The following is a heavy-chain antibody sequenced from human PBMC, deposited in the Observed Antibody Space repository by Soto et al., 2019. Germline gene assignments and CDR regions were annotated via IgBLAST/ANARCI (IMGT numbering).Heavy chain of an antibody. J-gene: IGHJ5*02. CDR1: GGTFSSYA. Sequence: QVQLVQSGAEVKKPGSSVKVSCKASGGTFSSYAISWVRQAPGQGLEWMGGIIPIFGTANYAQKLQGRVTMTTDTSTSTAYMELRSLRSDDTAVYYCARGYRGWNWFDPWGQGTLVTVSS. D-gene: IGHD5-18*01. CDR2: IIPIFGTA. V-gene: IGHV1-69*06. CDR3: ARGYRGWNWFDP.